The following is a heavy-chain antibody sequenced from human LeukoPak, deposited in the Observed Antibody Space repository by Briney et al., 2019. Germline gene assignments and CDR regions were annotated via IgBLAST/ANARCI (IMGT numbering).Heavy chain of an antibody. CDR1: GYTFTSYY. CDR2: INPSGGST. V-gene: IGHV1-46*01. CDR3: ARENNYYDSRYYFDY. D-gene: IGHD3-22*01. J-gene: IGHJ4*02. Sequence: GASVKVSCKASGYTFTSYYMHWVRQAPGQGLEWMGIINPSGGSTSYAQKFQGGVTMTRDTSTSTVYMELSSLRSEDTAVYYCARENNYYDSRYYFDYWGQGTLVTVSS.